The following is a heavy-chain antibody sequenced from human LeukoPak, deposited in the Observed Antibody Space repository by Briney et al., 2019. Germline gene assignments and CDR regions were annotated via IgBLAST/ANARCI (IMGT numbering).Heavy chain of an antibody. D-gene: IGHD3-10*01. J-gene: IGHJ6*03. V-gene: IGHV3-53*01. Sequence: GGSLRLSCAASGFTVSSNYMSWVRQAPGKGLEWVSVIYSGGSTYYADSVKGRFTISRDNSKSTLYIQMNSLRAEDTAVYYCARGGTMYYYGSGRIGTMDVWGKGTTVTISS. CDR3: ARGGTMYYYGSGRIGTMDV. CDR1: GFTVSSNY. CDR2: IYSGGST.